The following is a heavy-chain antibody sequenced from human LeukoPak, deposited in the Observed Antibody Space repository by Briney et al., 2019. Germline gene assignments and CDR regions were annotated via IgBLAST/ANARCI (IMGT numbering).Heavy chain of an antibody. D-gene: IGHD6-13*01. CDR3: ARSRAKYISSWYPFDY. Sequence: GGSLRVSCAASGFTFSSYSMNWVRQAPWKGLEWVSYISSSSSTIYYADSVKGRFTISRDNAKNSLYLQMNSLRAEDTAVYYCARSRAKYISSWYPFDYWGQGTLVTVSS. CDR2: ISSSSSTI. CDR1: GFTFSSYS. J-gene: IGHJ4*02. V-gene: IGHV3-48*04.